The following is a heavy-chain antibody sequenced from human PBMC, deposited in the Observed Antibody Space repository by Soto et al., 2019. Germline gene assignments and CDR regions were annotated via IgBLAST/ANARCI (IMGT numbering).Heavy chain of an antibody. Sequence: QVQLQQWGAGLLKPSETLSLTCAVYGGSFSGYYWSWIRQPPGKGLEWIGEINHSGTTNYNPSLKSRVTISVDTSKNQFSLKLSSVTAADTAVYYCARVGVRDGDYGVSRFDPWGQGTLLTVSS. CDR2: INHSGTT. CDR1: GGSFSGYY. V-gene: IGHV4-34*01. D-gene: IGHD4-17*01. CDR3: ARVGVRDGDYGVSRFDP. J-gene: IGHJ5*02.